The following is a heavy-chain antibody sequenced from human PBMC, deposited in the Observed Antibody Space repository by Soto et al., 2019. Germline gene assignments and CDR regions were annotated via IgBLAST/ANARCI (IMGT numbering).Heavy chain of an antibody. D-gene: IGHD2-15*01. CDR2: ISGSGGST. J-gene: IGHJ6*02. V-gene: IGHV3-23*01. CDR1: GFTFSSYA. CDR3: AKDGGYCSGGSCSPHYYYGMAV. Sequence: LRLSCAASGFTFSSYAMSWVRQAPGKGLEWVSAISGSGGSTYYADSVKGRFTISRDNSKNTLYLQMNSLRAEDAAVYYCAKDGGYCSGGSCSPHYYYGMAVWGQGPTVTVSS.